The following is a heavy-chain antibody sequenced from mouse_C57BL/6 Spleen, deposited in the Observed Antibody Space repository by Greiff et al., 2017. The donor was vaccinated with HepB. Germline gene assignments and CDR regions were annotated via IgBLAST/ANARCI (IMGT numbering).Heavy chain of an antibody. CDR3: AREGVVHY. CDR1: GYAFSSSW. Sequence: VQLKESGPELVKPGASVKISCKASGYAFSSSWMNWVKQRPGKGLEWIGRIYPGDGDTNYNGKFKGKATLTADKSSSTAYMQLSSLTSEDSAVYFCAREGVVHYWGQGTTLTVSS. D-gene: IGHD1-1*01. J-gene: IGHJ2*01. CDR2: IYPGDGDT. V-gene: IGHV1-82*01.